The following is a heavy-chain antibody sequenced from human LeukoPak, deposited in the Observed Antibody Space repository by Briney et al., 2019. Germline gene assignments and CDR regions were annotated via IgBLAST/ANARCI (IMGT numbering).Heavy chain of an antibody. CDR1: GGSFSGYY. CDR3: ARDDTAMVTGAFDI. Sequence: SETLSLTCAVYGGSFSGYYWSWIRQPPGKGLEWIGEINHSGSTNYNPSLKSRVTMSVDTSKNQFSLKLSSVTAADTAVYYCARDDTAMVTGAFDIWGQGTMVTVSS. J-gene: IGHJ3*02. V-gene: IGHV4-34*01. D-gene: IGHD5-18*01. CDR2: INHSGST.